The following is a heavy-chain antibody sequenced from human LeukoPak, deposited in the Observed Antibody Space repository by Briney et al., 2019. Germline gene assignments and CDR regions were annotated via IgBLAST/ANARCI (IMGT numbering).Heavy chain of an antibody. D-gene: IGHD3-10*01. Sequence: GGSLRLSCAASGFTFDDYAMHWVRQAPGKGLEWVSGISGSGGNTYYADSVKGRFTTSRDNSKNTMYLQMNSLRAEDTAVYYCARGGTPFGEFDYWGQGTLVAVSS. CDR3: ARGGTPFGEFDY. CDR1: GFTFDDYA. J-gene: IGHJ4*02. V-gene: IGHV3-23*01. CDR2: ISGSGGNT.